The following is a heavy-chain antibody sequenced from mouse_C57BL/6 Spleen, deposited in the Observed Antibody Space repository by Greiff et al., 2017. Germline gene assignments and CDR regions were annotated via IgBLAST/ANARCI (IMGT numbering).Heavy chain of an antibody. CDR1: GFTFSDYG. CDR2: ISSGSSTI. CDR3: ARNSITTAPYYAMDY. Sequence: EVHLVESGGGLVKPGGSLKLSCAASGFTFSDYGMHWVRQAPEKGLEWVAYISSGSSTIYYADTVKGRFTISRDNAKNTLFLQMTSLRSEDTAMYYCARNSITTAPYYAMDYWGQGTSVTVSS. D-gene: IGHD1-1*01. J-gene: IGHJ4*01. V-gene: IGHV5-17*01.